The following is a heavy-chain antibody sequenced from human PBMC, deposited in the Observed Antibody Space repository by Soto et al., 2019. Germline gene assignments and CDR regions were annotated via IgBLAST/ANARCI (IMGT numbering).Heavy chain of an antibody. CDR2: IYATGTT. CDR1: GASISCFY. D-gene: IGHD1-1*01. Sequence: SETLSLTCTVSGASISCFYWGWIRKSAGKGLEWIGRIYATGTTDYNPSLKSRVMMSVDTSKKQFSLKLRSVTAADTAVYYCVRDGTKTLRDWFDPWGPGISVTVSS. J-gene: IGHJ5*02. V-gene: IGHV4-4*07. CDR3: VRDGTKTLRDWFDP.